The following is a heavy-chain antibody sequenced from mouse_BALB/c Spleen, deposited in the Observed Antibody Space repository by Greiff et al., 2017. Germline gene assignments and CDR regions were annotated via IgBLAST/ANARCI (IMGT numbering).Heavy chain of an antibody. D-gene: IGHD1-1*01. Sequence: EVKLMESGGGLVKPGGSLKLSCAASGFAFSSYDMSWVRQTPEKRLEWVAYISSGGGSTYYPDTVKGRFTISRDNAKNTLYLQMSSLKSEDTAMYYCARQNYGSRYYFDYWGQGTTLTVSS. CDR1: GFAFSSYD. J-gene: IGHJ2*01. V-gene: IGHV5-12-1*01. CDR2: ISSGGGST. CDR3: ARQNYGSRYYFDY.